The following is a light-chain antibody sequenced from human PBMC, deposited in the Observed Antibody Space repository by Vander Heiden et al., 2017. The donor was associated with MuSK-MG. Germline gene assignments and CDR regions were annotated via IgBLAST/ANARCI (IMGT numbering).Light chain of an antibody. CDR2: DAS. V-gene: IGKV3-11*01. CDR1: QSVSSY. J-gene: IGKJ3*01. Sequence: ELVLTQSPATLSLSPGERATLSCRASQSVSSYLAWYQQKPGQAPRLLIYDASNRATGIPARFSGSGSGTDFTLTISSLEPEDFAVYYCHQRSNWPGTFGPGTKVDIK. CDR3: HQRSNWPGT.